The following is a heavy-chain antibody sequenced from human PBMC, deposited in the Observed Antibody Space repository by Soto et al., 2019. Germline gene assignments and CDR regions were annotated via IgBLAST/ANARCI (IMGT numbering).Heavy chain of an antibody. Sequence: EVQLVQSGAEVKKPGESLKISCKGSGYSFSTYYIGWVRQMPGKGLECMGIIYPGDSDTRYSPSFQGQVLISGDKAISTAYLHWGSLEASDTAVYYCARGQTVGRTVGAFDIWGQGTVVTVPS. J-gene: IGHJ3*02. CDR2: IYPGDSDT. V-gene: IGHV5-51*01. CDR1: GYSFSTYY. CDR3: ARGQTVGRTVGAFDI. D-gene: IGHD1-26*01.